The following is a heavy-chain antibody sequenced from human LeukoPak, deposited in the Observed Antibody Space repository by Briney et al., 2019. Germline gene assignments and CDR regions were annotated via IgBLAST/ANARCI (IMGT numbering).Heavy chain of an antibody. Sequence: PGGSLRLSCAASGFTFSDYAMNWVRQAPGKGLEWVSAISGSGGSTYYADSVKGRFTISRDNAKNSLYLQMNGLRAEGTAVYYCARAAMVRGVTWGQGTLVTVSS. CDR3: ARAAMVRGVT. D-gene: IGHD3-10*01. J-gene: IGHJ4*02. CDR1: GFTFSDYA. CDR2: ISGSGGST. V-gene: IGHV3-23*01.